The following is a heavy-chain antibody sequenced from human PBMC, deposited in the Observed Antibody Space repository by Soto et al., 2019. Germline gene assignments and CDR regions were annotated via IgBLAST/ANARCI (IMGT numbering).Heavy chain of an antibody. J-gene: IGHJ6*02. V-gene: IGHV3-73*01. CDR3: ATKADSATYRQPHFYGMAG. D-gene: IGHD1-26*01. CDR1: GLTFSDSA. Sequence: GGSLRLSCAASGLTFSDSAIHWVRQASGKGLEWVGRIRSKANNYATEYAESMRGRLTISRDDSKNTASLQLNNLRSGDTAIYFCATKADSATYRQPHFYGMAGWGQGTSVTVS. CDR2: IRSKANNYAT.